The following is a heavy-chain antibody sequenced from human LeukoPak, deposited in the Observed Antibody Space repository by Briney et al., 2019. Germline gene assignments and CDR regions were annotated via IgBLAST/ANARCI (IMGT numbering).Heavy chain of an antibody. CDR3: ARLPGYSRSWYKGDAFDI. D-gene: IGHD6-13*01. CDR1: GFTFSDYY. J-gene: IGHJ3*02. V-gene: IGHV3-11*01. CDR2: ISSSGSTI. Sequence: PGGSLRLSCAASGFTFSDYYMSLIRQAPGKGLEWVSYISSSGSTIYYADSVKGRFTISRDNAKNSLYLQMNSLRAEDTAVYYCARLPGYSRSWYKGDAFDIWGQGTMVTASS.